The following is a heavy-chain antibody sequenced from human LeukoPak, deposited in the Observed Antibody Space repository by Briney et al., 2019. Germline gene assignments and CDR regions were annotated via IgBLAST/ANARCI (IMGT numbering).Heavy chain of an antibody. V-gene: IGHV3-7*03. CDR3: ARGGWGFDY. Sequence: GGSLRLSCAASGFTFSMYWMSWVRQAPGKGLEWVANIKEDGSEKHYVDSVKGRFTISRDNAKNSLYLQMNSLRAEDTAIYYCARGGWGFDYWGQGTLVTVSS. D-gene: IGHD7-27*01. J-gene: IGHJ4*02. CDR2: IKEDGSEK. CDR1: GFTFSMYW.